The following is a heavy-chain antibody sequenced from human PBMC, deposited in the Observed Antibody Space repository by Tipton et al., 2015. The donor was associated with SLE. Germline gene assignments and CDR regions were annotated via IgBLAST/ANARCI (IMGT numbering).Heavy chain of an antibody. D-gene: IGHD6-19*01. CDR2: ISESGNT. CDR3: ARVTGHSSGWYGWVNY. V-gene: IGHV4-59*12. J-gene: IGHJ4*02. CDR1: GGFIIGFY. Sequence: TLSLTCSVSGGFIIGFYWIWIRQPPGRGLEWIGYISESGNTNYNPSLKSRVTMSVDTSKNQFSLRLSSVTAADTAVFYCARVTGHSSGWYGWVNYWGQGTLVTVSS.